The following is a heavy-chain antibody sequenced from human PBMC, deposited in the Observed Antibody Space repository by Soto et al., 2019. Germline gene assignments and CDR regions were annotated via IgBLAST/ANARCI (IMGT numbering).Heavy chain of an antibody. V-gene: IGHV4-59*01. J-gene: IGHJ4*02. CDR3: ARVKYYSNPHFDY. D-gene: IGHD3-10*01. Sequence: SETLSLTCTGSGGSISSYYWSWIRQPPGKGLEWIGYIYYSGSTNYNPSLKSRVTISVDTSKNQFSLKLSSVTAADTAVNYCARVKYYSNPHFDYWGQGTLVTVSS. CDR1: GGSISSYY. CDR2: IYYSGST.